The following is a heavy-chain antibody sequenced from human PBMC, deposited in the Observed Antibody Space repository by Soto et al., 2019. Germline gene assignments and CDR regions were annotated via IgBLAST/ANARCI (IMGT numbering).Heavy chain of an antibody. CDR1: EFTFTNYL. D-gene: IGHD2-2*01. CDR3: AKHTYSRSWYF. J-gene: IGHJ4*02. CDR2: IDKSGGDT. Sequence: EVQLLESGGDLVQPGGSLRLSCAASEFTFTNYLMTWVRQAPGKGLEWVSSIDKSGGDTYYADSVKGRFTISRDNSKNTLYLQMNGLRAEDTALYYCAKHTYSRSWYFWGQGTLVTVSS. V-gene: IGHV3-23*05.